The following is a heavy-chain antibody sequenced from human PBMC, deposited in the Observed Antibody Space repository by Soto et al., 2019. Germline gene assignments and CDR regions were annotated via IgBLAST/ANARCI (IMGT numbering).Heavy chain of an antibody. V-gene: IGHV1-2*04. CDR2: VNPKRGDA. Sequence: QVLLVQSGAEVKKPGASVKVSCKASGYKFTDYYIHWVRQAPGQGPEWMGWVNPKRGDAVYAQKFQGWVTMTRDTATTTAYLEVNRLKSDDTAVYYCARDTGIPGRYWYFDLWGRGTLVTVSS. CDR1: GYKFTDYY. J-gene: IGHJ2*01. D-gene: IGHD5-18*01. CDR3: ARDTGIPGRYWYFDL.